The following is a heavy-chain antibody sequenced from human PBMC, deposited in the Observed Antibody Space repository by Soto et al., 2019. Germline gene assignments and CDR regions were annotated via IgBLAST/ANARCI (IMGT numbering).Heavy chain of an antibody. V-gene: IGHV1-69*01. CDR2: ITPVFVTP. CDR1: GGTFTSDA. D-gene: IGHD5-12*01. J-gene: IGHJ6*02. CDR3: ARALQGYNYRVDC. Sequence: QVQLVQSGAEVKQPGSSVKVACKASGGTFTSDAISWVRQAPGQGLEWMGGITPVFVTPNYAQKFQVRVTITADASTGTANMDLTSMRNEDTAVNYSARALQGYNYRVDCWGQGTTVTVSS.